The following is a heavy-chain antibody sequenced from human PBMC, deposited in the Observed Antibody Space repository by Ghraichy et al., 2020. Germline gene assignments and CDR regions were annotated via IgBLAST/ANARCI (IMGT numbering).Heavy chain of an antibody. Sequence: GESLRLSCAASGFTFSSYAMSWVRQAPGKGLEWVSAISGSGGSTYYADSVKGRFTISRDNSKNTLYLQMNSLRAEDTAVYYCAKDRSYMTTVTLFDFWGQGTLVTVSS. V-gene: IGHV3-23*01. J-gene: IGHJ4*02. CDR3: AKDRSYMTTVTLFDF. D-gene: IGHD4-11*01. CDR2: ISGSGGST. CDR1: GFTFSSYA.